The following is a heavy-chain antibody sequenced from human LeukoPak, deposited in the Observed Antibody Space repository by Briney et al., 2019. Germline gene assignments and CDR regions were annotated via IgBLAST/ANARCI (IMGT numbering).Heavy chain of an antibody. V-gene: IGHV3-48*02. D-gene: IGHD3-22*01. CDR2: ISSSGSTI. CDR3: ATLPSITMIVVDAFDI. CDR1: GFTFSSYN. J-gene: IGHJ3*02. Sequence: PGGSLRLSCAASGFTFSSYNMNWVRQAPGKGLEWVSDISSSGSTIYFADSVKGRFTISRDNAKNSLYLQMNSLRDEDTAVYYCATLPSITMIVVDAFDIWGQGTMVTVSS.